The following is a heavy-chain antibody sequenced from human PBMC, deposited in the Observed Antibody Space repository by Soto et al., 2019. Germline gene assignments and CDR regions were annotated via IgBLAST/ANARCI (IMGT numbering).Heavy chain of an antibody. Sequence: QVQLGESGGGVVQPGRSLRLSCAASGFMFSNHGMHWVRQAPGKGLEWVAVIWSDGNNSYYADSVKGRFTSSRDNSKNTLYLQMNSMRAEDTAVYYCVRGDNWNDEASDYWGQGTLVTVSS. CDR2: IWSDGNNS. D-gene: IGHD1-1*01. J-gene: IGHJ4*02. V-gene: IGHV3-33*01. CDR1: GFMFSNHG. CDR3: VRGDNWNDEASDY.